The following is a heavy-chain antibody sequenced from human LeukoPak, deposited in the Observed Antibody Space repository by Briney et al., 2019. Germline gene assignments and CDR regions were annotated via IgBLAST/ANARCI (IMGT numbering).Heavy chain of an antibody. CDR1: GFQFSDYA. CDR2: ITSNSNGATA. J-gene: IGHJ4*02. Sequence: PGGSLRLSCSASGFQFSDYAMTWVRQAPGKGLEWVGFITSNSNGATAEYATSVKGRFSISRDDSTSIAYLQMNSLKSEDTGVYYCSFATSGWKATLDYWGRGSPVTVSS. V-gene: IGHV3-49*04. CDR3: SFATSGWKATLDY. D-gene: IGHD6-19*01.